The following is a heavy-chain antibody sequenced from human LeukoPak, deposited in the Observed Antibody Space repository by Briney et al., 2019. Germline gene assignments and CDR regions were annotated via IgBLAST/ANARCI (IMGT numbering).Heavy chain of an antibody. J-gene: IGHJ3*02. CDR3: AGKGYCSGGSCYDTPPAFDI. V-gene: IGHV4-59*12. CDR2: ISYSGST. D-gene: IGHD2-15*01. Sequence: NPSETLSLTCTVSGGSISSYYWSWIRQPPGRGLEWIGSISYSGSTNYNPSLESRVTVSIDTSKNQFSLKLSSVTAADTAVYYCAGKGYCSGGSCYDTPPAFDIWGQGTMVTVSS. CDR1: GGSISSYY.